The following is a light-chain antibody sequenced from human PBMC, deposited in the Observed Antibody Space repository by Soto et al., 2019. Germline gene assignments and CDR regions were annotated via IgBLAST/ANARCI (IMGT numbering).Light chain of an antibody. CDR1: QSISSY. J-gene: IGKJ2*01. Sequence: DIQMTQSPSSLSASVGARVTITCRASQSISSYLNWYQQKPGKAPKLLIYAASSLQSGVPSRFSCSGSGTDFTLTISSLQTEDFATYYCQQSYSTPYTFGHGTKLEIK. V-gene: IGKV1-39*01. CDR2: AAS. CDR3: QQSYSTPYT.